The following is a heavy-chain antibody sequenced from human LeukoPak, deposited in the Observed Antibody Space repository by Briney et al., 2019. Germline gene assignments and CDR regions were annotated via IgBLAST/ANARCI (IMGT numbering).Heavy chain of an antibody. J-gene: IGHJ4*02. CDR2: IIPILGIA. CDR1: GGTFSSYT. CDR3: ARKWYYDFWSGYRD. D-gene: IGHD3-3*01. Sequence: SVRVSCKASGGTFSSYTISWVRQAPGQGLEWMGRIIPILGIANYAQKFQGRVTITADKSTSTAYMELSSLRSEDTAVYYCARKWYYDFWSGYRDWGQGTLVTVSS. V-gene: IGHV1-69*02.